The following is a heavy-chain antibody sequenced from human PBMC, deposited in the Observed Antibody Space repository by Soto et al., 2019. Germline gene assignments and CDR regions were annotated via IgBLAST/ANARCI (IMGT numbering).Heavy chain of an antibody. J-gene: IGHJ6*02. D-gene: IGHD2-2*01. CDR3: ARDRSSPEAFYYGMDV. CDR2: INHSGST. Sequence: QVQLQQWGAGLLKPSETLSLTCAVYGGSFSGYYWSWIRQPPGKGLEWMGEINHSGSTKYNPSLKSRVPISVDTSKNQFSLKLSSVTAADTAVYYCARDRSSPEAFYYGMDVWGQGTTVTVSS. V-gene: IGHV4-34*01. CDR1: GGSFSGYY.